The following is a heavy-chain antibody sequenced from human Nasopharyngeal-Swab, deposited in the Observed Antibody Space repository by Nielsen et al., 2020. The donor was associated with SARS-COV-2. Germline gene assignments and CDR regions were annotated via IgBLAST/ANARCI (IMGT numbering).Heavy chain of an antibody. CDR2: IYPGDSDT. V-gene: IGHV5-51*01. J-gene: IGHJ4*02. CDR3: ARHELPENRSGFDY. D-gene: IGHD3-22*01. Sequence: VRQMPGKGLEWMGIIYPGDSDTRYSPSFQGQVTISADKSISTAYLQWSSLKASDTAMYYCARHELPENRSGFDYWGQGTLVTVSS.